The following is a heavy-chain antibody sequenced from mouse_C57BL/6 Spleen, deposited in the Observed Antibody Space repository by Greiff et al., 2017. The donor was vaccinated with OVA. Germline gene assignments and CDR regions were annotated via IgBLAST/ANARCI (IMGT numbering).Heavy chain of an antibody. V-gene: IGHV1-81*01. J-gene: IGHJ4*01. D-gene: IGHD2-3*01. Sequence: VKLLESGAELARPGASVKLSCKASGYTFTSSGISWVKQRTEQGLEWIGRIYPTNGNTKYNPKFKGKATLTADKSSSTAYLQLSSLTSEDTAIYYCARGKGWLLFDAMDYWGQGTPVTVSA. CDR3: ARGKGWLLFDAMDY. CDR1: GYTFTSSG. CDR2: IYPTNGNT.